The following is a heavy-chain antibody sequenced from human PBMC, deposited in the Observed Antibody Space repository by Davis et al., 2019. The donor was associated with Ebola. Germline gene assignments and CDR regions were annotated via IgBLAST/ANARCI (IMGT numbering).Heavy chain of an antibody. CDR2: IYHSGST. D-gene: IGHD7-27*01. CDR3: ARELGRDAFDI. Sequence: GSLRLSCAASGFTFSTYWMSWVRQPPGKGLEWIGEIYHSGSTNYNPSLKSRVTISVDKSKNQFSLKLSSVTAADTAVYYCARELGRDAFDIWGQGTMVTVSS. V-gene: IGHV4-4*02. CDR1: GFTFSTYW. J-gene: IGHJ3*02.